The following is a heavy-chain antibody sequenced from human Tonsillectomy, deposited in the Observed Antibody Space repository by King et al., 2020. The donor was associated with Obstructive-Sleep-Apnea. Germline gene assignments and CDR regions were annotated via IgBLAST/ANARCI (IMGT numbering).Heavy chain of an antibody. CDR1: GGSISSYS. D-gene: IGHD4-23*01. J-gene: IGHJ3*02. CDR2: NYNTGST. CDR3: ARVWSTVVTNDAFDI. V-gene: IGHV4-59*01. Sequence: VQLQESGPGLVKPSETLSLTCTVSGGSISSYSWTWIRQPPGKGLEWIWYNYNTGSTNYNPSLKSRVTISIDTSKNQFSLKLSSVTAADTAVYYCARVWSTVVTNDAFDIWGQGTMVTVSS.